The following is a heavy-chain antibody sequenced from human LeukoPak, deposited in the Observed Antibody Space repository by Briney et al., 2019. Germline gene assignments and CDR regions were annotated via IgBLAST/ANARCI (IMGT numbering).Heavy chain of an antibody. CDR3: AREGYCSSTSCRQPGNYYGMDV. CDR1: GYTFTSYY. D-gene: IGHD2-2*01. V-gene: IGHV1-18*04. CDR2: ISAYNGNT. Sequence: GASVKVSCKASGYTFTSYYMHWVRQAPGQGLEWMGWISAYNGNTNYAQKLQGRVTMTTDTSTSTAYMELRSLRSDDTAVYYCAREGYCSSTSCRQPGNYYGMDVWGQGTTVTVSS. J-gene: IGHJ6*02.